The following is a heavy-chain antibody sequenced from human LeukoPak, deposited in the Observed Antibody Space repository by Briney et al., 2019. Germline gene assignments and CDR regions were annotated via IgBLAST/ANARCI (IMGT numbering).Heavy chain of an antibody. CDR1: GFTFSSYA. D-gene: IGHD2-2*01. CDR3: AKEARTSPYFDY. CDR2: ISGGGSST. J-gene: IGHJ4*02. V-gene: IGHV3-23*01. Sequence: GGSLRLSCAASGFTFSSYAMSWVRQAPGKGLEWVSTISGGGSSTYYPGSVKGRFTISRNSPKNTLYMQMNKLRAEDTAVYYRAKEARTSPYFDYRGQGTLVTVSS.